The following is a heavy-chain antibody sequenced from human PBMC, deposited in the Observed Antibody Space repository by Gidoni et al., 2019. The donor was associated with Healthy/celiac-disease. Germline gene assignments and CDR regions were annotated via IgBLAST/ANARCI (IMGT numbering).Heavy chain of an antibody. CDR1: GGTVSSYA. J-gene: IGHJ4*02. V-gene: IGHV1-69*01. Sequence: QVQLVQSGAEVKKPGSSVKVSCKASGGTVSSYAINWVRQAPGQGLEWMGGIIPIFGSANYAQKFQGRVTITADESTSTAYMELSSLSSEDTAVYYCARSYCIGGSCYGNNYWGQGTLVTVSS. CDR3: ARSYCIGGSCYGNNY. D-gene: IGHD2-15*01. CDR2: IIPIFGSA.